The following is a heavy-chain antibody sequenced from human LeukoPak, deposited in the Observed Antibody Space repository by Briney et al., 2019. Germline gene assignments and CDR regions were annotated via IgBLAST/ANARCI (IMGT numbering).Heavy chain of an antibody. Sequence: ISGSCGSTYYADSVKGRFTISRDNSKNTLYLQMNSLRAEDTAVYYCAKAEGHGDYYFDYWGQGTLVTVSS. CDR3: AKAEGHGDYYFDY. CDR2: ISGSCGST. J-gene: IGHJ4*02. V-gene: IGHV3-23*01. D-gene: IGHD4-17*01.